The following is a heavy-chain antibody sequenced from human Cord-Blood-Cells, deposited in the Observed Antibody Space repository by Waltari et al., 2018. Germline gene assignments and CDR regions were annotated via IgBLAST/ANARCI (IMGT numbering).Heavy chain of an antibody. J-gene: IGHJ4*02. CDR3: ARAPHTYYDFWSGYYPFTFDY. D-gene: IGHD3-3*01. CDR1: GGPISSGSYY. V-gene: IGHV4-61*09. Sequence: QVQLQESGPGLVKPSQTLSLTCTVSGGPISSGSYYWSWIRQPAGKGLEWIGYIYTSGSTNYNPSLKSRVTISVDTSKNQFSLKLSSVTAADTAVYYCARAPHTYYDFWSGYYPFTFDYWGQGTLVTVSS. CDR2: IYTSGST.